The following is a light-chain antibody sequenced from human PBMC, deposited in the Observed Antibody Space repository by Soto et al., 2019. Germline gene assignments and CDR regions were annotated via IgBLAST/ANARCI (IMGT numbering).Light chain of an antibody. Sequence: EIVLTQSPGTLSLSPGERVTLSCRASQSIPSNYLAWYQHKPGQAPRLLIYAASSSATGVPGRFSGSGSGTEFTLTISSLRSEDSAIYYCQQYFEWPPMTFGQGTKVEI. J-gene: IGKJ1*01. CDR3: QQYFEWPPMT. CDR1: QSIPSNY. V-gene: IGKV3-20*01. CDR2: AAS.